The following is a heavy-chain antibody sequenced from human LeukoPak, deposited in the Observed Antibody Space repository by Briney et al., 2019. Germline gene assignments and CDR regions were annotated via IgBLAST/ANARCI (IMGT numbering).Heavy chain of an antibody. CDR3: ARERGYSSSWLDY. J-gene: IGHJ4*02. CDR2: IYHSGST. CDR1: GGSISSGYY. Sequence: SETLSLTCTVSGGSISSGYYWGWIRQPPGKGLEWIGSIYHSGSTYYNPSLKSRVTISVDTSKNQFSLKLSSVTAADTAVYYCARERGYSSSWLDYWGQGTLVTVSS. D-gene: IGHD6-13*01. V-gene: IGHV4-38-2*02.